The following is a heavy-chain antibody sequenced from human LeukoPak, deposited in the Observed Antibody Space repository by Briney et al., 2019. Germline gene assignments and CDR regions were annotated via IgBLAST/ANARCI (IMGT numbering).Heavy chain of an antibody. CDR1: GFTFSSYA. V-gene: IGHV3-23*01. D-gene: IGHD4-23*01. Sequence: PGGSLRLSCAASGFTFSSYAMSWVRQAPGKGLEWVSAISGSGGSTHYADSVKGRFTISRDNSKNTLYLQMNSLRAEDTAVYYCAKADYGGNSPFDYWGQGTLVTVSS. CDR3: AKADYGGNSPFDY. CDR2: ISGSGGST. J-gene: IGHJ4*02.